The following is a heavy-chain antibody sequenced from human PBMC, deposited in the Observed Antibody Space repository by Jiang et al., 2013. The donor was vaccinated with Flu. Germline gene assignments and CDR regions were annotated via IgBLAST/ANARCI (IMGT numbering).Heavy chain of an antibody. CDR1: GFTVSSNY. D-gene: IGHD2-15*01. Sequence: VQLLESGGGLVQPGGSLRLSCAASGFTVSSNYMSWVRQAPGKGLEWVSVIYSGGSTYYADSVKGRFTISRDNSKNTLYLQMNSLRAEDTAVYYCARGYCSGGSCYSGYYYYGMDVWGQGTTVTVSS. J-gene: IGHJ6*02. CDR2: IYSGGST. V-gene: IGHV3-66*01. CDR3: ARGYCSGGSCYSGYYYYGMDV.